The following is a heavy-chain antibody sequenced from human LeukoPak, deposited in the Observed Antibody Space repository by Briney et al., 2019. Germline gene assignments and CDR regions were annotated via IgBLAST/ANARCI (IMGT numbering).Heavy chain of an antibody. Sequence: SETLSLTCTVSGGSISSLTYYWGWFRQPPGKGLEWVASVYYSGTTYHSPSLKSRVAISVNRSNNQFSLRLNSVTAADTAVYFCAGYSAGWSSGGGYWGQGTLVTVSS. J-gene: IGHJ4*02. D-gene: IGHD6-19*01. CDR1: GGSISSLTYY. V-gene: IGHV4-39*01. CDR3: AGYSAGWSSGGGY. CDR2: VYYSGTT.